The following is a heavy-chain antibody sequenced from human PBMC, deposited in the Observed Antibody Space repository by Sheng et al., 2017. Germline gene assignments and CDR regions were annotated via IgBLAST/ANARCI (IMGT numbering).Heavy chain of an antibody. D-gene: IGHD6-13*01. J-gene: IGHJ5*02. CDR3: ARTSSWGGSNWFDP. Sequence: EVQLLESGGGLVQPGGSLRLSCAASGFSLRKYAMTWVRQAPGKGLQWVSAITANGGSAYYADSVKGRFTISRDNSKNTLYLQLNSLRAEDTAVYYCARTSSWGGSNWFDPWGQGTLVTVSS. V-gene: IGHV3-23*01. CDR2: ITANGGSA. CDR1: GFSLRKYA.